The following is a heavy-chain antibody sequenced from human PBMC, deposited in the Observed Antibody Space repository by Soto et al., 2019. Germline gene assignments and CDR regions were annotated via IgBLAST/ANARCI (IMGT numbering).Heavy chain of an antibody. CDR3: ARDILFDY. V-gene: IGHV1-3*05. D-gene: IGHD2-15*01. CDR2: INAGNGTT. CDR1: GYTFTSYA. J-gene: IGHJ4*02. Sequence: QVQLVQSGAEEKKPGASVKVSCKASGYTFTSYAMHWVRQAPGQRLEWMGWINAGNGTTKYSQKSXGXVXXTRDTSASTAYMELSSLRSEDTAVYYCARDILFDYWGQGTLVTVSS.